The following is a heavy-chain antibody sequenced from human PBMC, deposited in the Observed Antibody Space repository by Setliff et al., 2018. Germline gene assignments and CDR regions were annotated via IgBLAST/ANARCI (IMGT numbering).Heavy chain of an antibody. CDR1: GDSISSGDYF. Sequence: SETLSLTCTVSGDSISSGDYFWSWIRQPPGKGLEWIAYIYHSGSAYYNPSLKSRVTMSVVTSKNQFSLHLTSVTAADTAVYYCAREVGTSTSSDAFDVWGQGMMVTVSS. CDR3: AREVGTSTSSDAFDV. D-gene: IGHD1-26*01. V-gene: IGHV4-30-4*08. J-gene: IGHJ3*01. CDR2: IYHSGSA.